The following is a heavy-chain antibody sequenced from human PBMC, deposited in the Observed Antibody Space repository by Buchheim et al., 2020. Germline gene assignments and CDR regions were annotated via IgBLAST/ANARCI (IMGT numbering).Heavy chain of an antibody. CDR3: AKPVEGVVTMYYFDS. CDR1: GFTFSSYA. Sequence: VQLVESGGGVVQSGRSLRLSCAVSGFTFSSYAMHWVRQAPGKGLEWVAAISYDGSNQYYADSLKGRITISRDDSQNTLYLQMSSLRTEDTAMYYCAKPVEGVVTMYYFDSWGQGT. V-gene: IGHV3-30*18. CDR2: ISYDGSNQ. J-gene: IGHJ4*02. D-gene: IGHD4-23*01.